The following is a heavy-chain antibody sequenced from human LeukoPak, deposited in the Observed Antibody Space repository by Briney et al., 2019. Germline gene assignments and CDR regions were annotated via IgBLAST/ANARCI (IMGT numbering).Heavy chain of an antibody. J-gene: IGHJ4*02. D-gene: IGHD7-27*01. V-gene: IGHV3-21*01. CDR3: ARDSPSNRGIVKPLDY. CDR1: GFTFTSYA. Sequence: PGGSLRLSCAASGFTFTSYAMSWVRQAPGKGLEWVSSISSSSSYIYYADSVKGRFTISRDNAKNSLYLQMNSLRAEDTAVYYCARDSPSNRGIVKPLDYWGQGTLVTVSS. CDR2: ISSSSSYI.